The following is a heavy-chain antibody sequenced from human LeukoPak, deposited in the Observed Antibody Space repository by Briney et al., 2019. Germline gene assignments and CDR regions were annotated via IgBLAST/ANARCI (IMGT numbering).Heavy chain of an antibody. D-gene: IGHD6-19*01. Sequence: ASVKVSCKASGGTFSSYAISWVRQAPGQGLEWVGRIIPILGIANYAQKFQGRVTITADKSTSTAYMELSSLRSEDTAVYYCARGQVAGLRYSSGLGCYWGQGTLVTVSS. J-gene: IGHJ4*02. CDR2: IIPILGIA. V-gene: IGHV1-69*04. CDR1: GGTFSSYA. CDR3: ARGQVAGLRYSSGLGCY.